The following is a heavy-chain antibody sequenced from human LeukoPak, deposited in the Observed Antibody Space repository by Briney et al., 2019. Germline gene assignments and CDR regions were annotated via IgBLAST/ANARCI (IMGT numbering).Heavy chain of an antibody. CDR1: GYTFTSYG. V-gene: IGHV5-51*01. Sequence: KVSCKASGYTFTSYGISWVRQMPGKGLEWMGIIYPGDSDTRYSPSFQGQVTISADKSISTAYLQWSSLKASDTAMYYCALRYYDSSGYLSRDLDYWGQGTLVTVSS. CDR3: ALRYYDSSGYLSRDLDY. D-gene: IGHD3-22*01. CDR2: IYPGDSDT. J-gene: IGHJ4*02.